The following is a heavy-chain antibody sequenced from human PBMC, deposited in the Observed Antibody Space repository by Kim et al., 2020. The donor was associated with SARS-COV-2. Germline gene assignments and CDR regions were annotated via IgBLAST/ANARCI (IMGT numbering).Heavy chain of an antibody. CDR2: T. Sequence: TNYNPSLKSRVTISTDTSKKQFSLRLSSVTGADTAVYYCAREDSYDLYVDHWAQGTLVTVSS. V-gene: IGHV4-59*01. J-gene: IGHJ4*02. D-gene: IGHD5-18*01. CDR3: AREDSYDLYVDH.